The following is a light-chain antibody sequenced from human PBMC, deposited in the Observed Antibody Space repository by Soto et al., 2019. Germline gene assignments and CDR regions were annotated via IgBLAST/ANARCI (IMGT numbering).Light chain of an antibody. J-gene: IGLJ1*01. Sequence: QSALTQPASVSGSPGQSITISCTGTSSDVGDYNYVSWYQQHPGRAPKLMIYEVSNRPSGVSNRFSGSKSGNTASLTISGLQTEDEADYYCSSYTISSTSHLYVFGTGTKVTVL. CDR3: SSYTISSTSHLYV. CDR1: SSDVGDYNY. V-gene: IGLV2-14*01. CDR2: EVS.